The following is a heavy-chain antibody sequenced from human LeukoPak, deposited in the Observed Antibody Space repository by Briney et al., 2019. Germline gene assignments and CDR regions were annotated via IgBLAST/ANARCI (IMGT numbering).Heavy chain of an antibody. D-gene: IGHD6-19*01. Sequence: SETLSLTCTVSGGSISSYYWSWIRQPPGKGLEWIGYIYYSGSTNYNPSLKSRVTIPVDTSKNQFSLKLSSVTAADTAVYYCARCRGYSSGWYDKWFDPWGQGTLVTVSS. CDR1: GGSISSYY. V-gene: IGHV4-59*01. CDR2: IYYSGST. J-gene: IGHJ5*02. CDR3: ARCRGYSSGWYDKWFDP.